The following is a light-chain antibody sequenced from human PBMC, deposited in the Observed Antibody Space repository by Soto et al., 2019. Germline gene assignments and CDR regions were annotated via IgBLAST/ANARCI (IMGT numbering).Light chain of an antibody. CDR2: DAS. V-gene: IGKV3-20*01. J-gene: IGKJ1*01. CDR1: QSFSNNY. CDR3: QQYETSPRA. Sequence: IVLTQTPGTLSLSPGERATLSCRASQSFSNNYLAWYQQRPGQAPRLLIYDASSRATGIPDRFSGSGSGKDFSLTISRVEPEDFAVYYCQQYETSPRAFGQGTKVEIK.